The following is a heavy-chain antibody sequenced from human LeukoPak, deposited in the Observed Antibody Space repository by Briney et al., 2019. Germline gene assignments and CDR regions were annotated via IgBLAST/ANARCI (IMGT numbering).Heavy chain of an antibody. J-gene: IGHJ1*01. Sequence: ASVKVSCKASGYTFTSYYMHWVRQAPGQGLEWMGWINPNRDGTNYAQNFQGRVTMTRDTSISTAYMELSRLRSDDTAVYYCARGRSSITLFGVVIPLFQHWGQGTLLTVSS. CDR3: ARGRSSITLFGVVIPLFQH. CDR2: INPNRDGT. V-gene: IGHV1-2*02. CDR1: GYTFTSYY. D-gene: IGHD3-3*01.